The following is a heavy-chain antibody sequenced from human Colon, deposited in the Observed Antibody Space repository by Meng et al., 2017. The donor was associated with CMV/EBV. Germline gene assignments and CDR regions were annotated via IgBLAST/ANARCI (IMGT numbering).Heavy chain of an antibody. V-gene: IGHV4-59*01. CDR3: ARDNGYSYVFGY. CDR2: IYYSGST. J-gene: IGHJ4*02. Sequence: SETLSLTCTVSGGSISSYYWSWIRQPPGKGLEWIGYIYYSGSTNYNPSLKSRVTITLDTSKNQFSLKLSSVTAADTAVYYCARDNGYSYVFGYWGQGTLVTVSS. CDR1: GGSISSYY. D-gene: IGHD5-18*01.